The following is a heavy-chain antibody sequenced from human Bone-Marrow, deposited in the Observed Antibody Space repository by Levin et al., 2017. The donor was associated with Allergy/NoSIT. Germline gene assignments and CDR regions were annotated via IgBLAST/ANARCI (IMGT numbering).Heavy chain of an antibody. CDR3: AKDTSPYIWGFMDV. V-gene: IGHV3-9*01. J-gene: IGHJ6*02. CDR1: GFTFDDYA. D-gene: IGHD3-16*01. Sequence: LRLSCAASGFTFDDYAMHWVRQAPGKGLEWVSGISWNSGSLGYADSVQGRFTISRDNAKNSLFLQMNSLREEDTALYYCAKDTSPYIWGFMDVWGQGTTVTVSS. CDR2: ISWNSGSL.